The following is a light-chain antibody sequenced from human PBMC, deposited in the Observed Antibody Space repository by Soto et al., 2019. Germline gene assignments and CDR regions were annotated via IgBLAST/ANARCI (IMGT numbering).Light chain of an antibody. CDR3: QQYTNWPPET. CDR2: GAS. V-gene: IGKV3-15*01. CDR1: QSVSSN. Sequence: TPATVSVSPGERATLYCRASQSVSSNLAWYQQKPGQAPRLLIYGASTRATGIPARFSGSGSGTEFTLTISSLQSEDFAVYYCQQYTNWPPETFAQGTKVDI. J-gene: IGKJ1*01.